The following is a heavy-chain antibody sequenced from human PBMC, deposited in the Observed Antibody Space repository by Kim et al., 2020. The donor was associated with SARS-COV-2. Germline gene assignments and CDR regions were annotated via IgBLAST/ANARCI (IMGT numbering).Heavy chain of an antibody. V-gene: IGHV3-30*04. D-gene: IGHD3-10*01. Sequence: GGSLRLSCAASGFTFNNYAMHWVRQAPGKGLEWVAVISYDGNSQYYSDSVQGRFTISRDDSKNTLYLQMNRLRPEDTAVYYCARGMFRGGPDYLDYGGQGPLVTVPS. J-gene: IGHJ4*02. CDR2: ISYDGNSQ. CDR1: GFTFNNYA. CDR3: ARGMFRGGPDYLDY.